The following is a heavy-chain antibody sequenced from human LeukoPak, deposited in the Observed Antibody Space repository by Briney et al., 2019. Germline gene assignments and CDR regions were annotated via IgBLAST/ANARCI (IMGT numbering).Heavy chain of an antibody. Sequence: PGGSLRLSCVVSGFTLKNYWMDWVRQVPGKGLMWISTINGDGTATGDADSVKGRFTTSRDNAKNTLYLQMSSLRAEDTAMYYCARNRGYHTFDYWGQGTLVTVSS. CDR1: GFTLKNYW. D-gene: IGHD2-15*01. CDR3: ARNRGYHTFDY. J-gene: IGHJ4*02. CDR2: INGDGTAT. V-gene: IGHV3-74*01.